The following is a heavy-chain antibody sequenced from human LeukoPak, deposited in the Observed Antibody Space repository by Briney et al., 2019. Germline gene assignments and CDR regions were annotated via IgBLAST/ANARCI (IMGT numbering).Heavy chain of an antibody. J-gene: IGHJ4*02. V-gene: IGHV1-18*01. CDR2: ISAYNGNT. CDR3: ARRGYGDYVGYYFDY. Sequence: ASVKVSCKASGYTFTSYGISWVRQAPGQGLEWMGWISAYNGNTNYAQKLQVRVTMTTDTSTSTAYMELRSLRSDDTAVYYCARRGYGDYVGYYFDYWGQGTLVTVSS. D-gene: IGHD4-17*01. CDR1: GYTFTSYG.